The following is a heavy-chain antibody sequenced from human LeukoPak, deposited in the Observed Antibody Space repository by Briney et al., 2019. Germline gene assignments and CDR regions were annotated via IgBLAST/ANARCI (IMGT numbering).Heavy chain of an antibody. D-gene: IGHD3-22*01. CDR3: ARDLRGYYYVVAFDI. V-gene: IGHV1-46*01. J-gene: IGHJ3*02. Sequence: ASVKVSCKASGYTFTSYYMHWVRQAPGQGLEWMGIINPSGGSTSYAQKFQGRVTMTRDTSTSTVYMELSSLRSEDTAVYYCARDLRGYYYVVAFDIWGQGTMVTVSS. CDR2: INPSGGST. CDR1: GYTFTSYY.